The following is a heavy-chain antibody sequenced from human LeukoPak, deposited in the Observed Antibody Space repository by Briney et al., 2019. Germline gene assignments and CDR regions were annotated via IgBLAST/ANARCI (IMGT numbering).Heavy chain of an antibody. CDR2: ISAYNGNT. CDR1: DYTFTNYG. Sequence: ASVRVSCKASDYTFTNYGISWVRQAPGQGLEWMGWISAYNGNTNYAQRLQGRVTMTTDISTSTAYMELRSLRSDDTAVYYCARTDYGDYSYYFDYWGQGTLVTVSS. D-gene: IGHD4-17*01. CDR3: ARTDYGDYSYYFDY. V-gene: IGHV1-18*01. J-gene: IGHJ4*02.